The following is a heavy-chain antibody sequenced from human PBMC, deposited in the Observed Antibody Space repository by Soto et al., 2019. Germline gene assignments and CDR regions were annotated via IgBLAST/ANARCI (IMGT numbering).Heavy chain of an antibody. J-gene: IGHJ4*02. Sequence: GGSLRLSCTASGLTFDDYAIHWVRHAPGQGLEWVSGISSNSGSTCYADSVRGRFTSSRDNNKKYLYLQMISPRAEDTALYYCGRGSKDGYNYGWFGYWGQGTLVTVSS. CDR2: ISSNSGST. V-gene: IGHV3-9*01. CDR1: GLTFDDYA. CDR3: GRGSKDGYNYGWFGY. D-gene: IGHD5-12*01.